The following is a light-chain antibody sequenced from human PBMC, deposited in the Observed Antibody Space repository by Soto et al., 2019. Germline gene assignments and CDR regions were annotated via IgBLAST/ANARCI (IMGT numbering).Light chain of an antibody. CDR3: QQRGKWPST. V-gene: IGKV3-11*01. J-gene: IGKJ2*02. CDR1: QSVDRY. CDR2: EAY. Sequence: EVVLTQSPDTLSLSPGETATLSCRASQSVDRYVAWYQQKVGPAHRLLIYEAYTRPTGGGARFTGSGSATDYSLSLTSLEPEDFAVYDCQQRGKWPSTFGTGPKVE.